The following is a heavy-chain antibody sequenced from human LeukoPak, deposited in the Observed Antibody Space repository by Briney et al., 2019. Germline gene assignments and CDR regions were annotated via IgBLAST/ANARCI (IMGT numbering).Heavy chain of an antibody. J-gene: IGHJ6*03. CDR3: ARERIGYCSRTSCYLERYYYYMDV. D-gene: IGHD2-2*01. CDR1: GFTFSNYW. CDR2: IQQDGSEK. Sequence: GRSLRLSCVASGFTFSNYWMSWVRQAPGKGLEWVANIQQDGSEKYYVDSVKGRFTISRDNAKNSLYLQMNSLRAEDTAVYYCARERIGYCSRTSCYLERYYYYMDVWGKGTTVTVSS. V-gene: IGHV3-7*01.